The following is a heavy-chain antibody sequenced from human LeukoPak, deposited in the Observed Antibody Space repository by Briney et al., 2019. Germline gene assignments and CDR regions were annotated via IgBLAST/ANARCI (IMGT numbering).Heavy chain of an antibody. CDR3: ARDLARTVRFGPDC. Sequence: ASVKVSCKASGYTFISYGISWVRQAPGQGLEWMGWISAYNGNTNYAQKLQGRVTMTTDTSTSTAYMELRSLRSDDTAVYYCARDLARTVRFGPDCWGQGTLVTVSS. D-gene: IGHD3-10*01. V-gene: IGHV1-18*01. CDR2: ISAYNGNT. CDR1: GYTFISYG. J-gene: IGHJ4*02.